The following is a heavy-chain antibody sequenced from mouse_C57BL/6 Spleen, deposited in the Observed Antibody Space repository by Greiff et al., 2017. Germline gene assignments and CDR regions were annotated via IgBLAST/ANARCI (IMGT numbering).Heavy chain of an antibody. V-gene: IGHV1-55*01. CDR2: IYPGSGST. Sequence: QVQLQQPGAELVKPGASVKMSCKASGYTFTSYWITWVKQRPGQGLEWIGDIYPGSGSTNYNEKFKCKATLTVDTSSSTAYMQLSSLTSEDSAVYYCARGKNRYVYYDYDWFAYWGQGTLVTVSA. D-gene: IGHD2-4*01. CDR3: ARGKNRYVYYDYDWFAY. J-gene: IGHJ3*01. CDR1: GYTFTSYW.